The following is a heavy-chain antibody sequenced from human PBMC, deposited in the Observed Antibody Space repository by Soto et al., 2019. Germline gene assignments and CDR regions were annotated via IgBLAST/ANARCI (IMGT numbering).Heavy chain of an antibody. J-gene: IGHJ5*02. V-gene: IGHV1-18*01. CDR2: ISAYNGNT. CDR3: ARVEKTIAAAGTAGEGWFDP. Sequence: QAELVQSGAEVKKPGASVKVSCKASGYTFTSYGISWVRQAPGQGLEWMGWISAYNGNTNYAQKLQGRVTMTTDTSTSTAYMELRSLRSDDTAVYYCARVEKTIAAAGTAGEGWFDPWGQGTLVTVSS. D-gene: IGHD6-13*01. CDR1: GYTFTSYG.